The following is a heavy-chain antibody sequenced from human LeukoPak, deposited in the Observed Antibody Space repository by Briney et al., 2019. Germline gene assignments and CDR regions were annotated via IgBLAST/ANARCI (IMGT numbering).Heavy chain of an antibody. J-gene: IGHJ4*02. V-gene: IGHV1-46*03. CDR2: INSNGGGT. CDR1: GYTFTSYY. D-gene: IGHD2-2*01. CDR3: ARRGGCISTSCNLDY. Sequence: ASVKVSCKTSGYTFTSYYMHWMRQAPGQGFEWVGMINSNGGGTSSAQKFQGRVTLTRDTSTSTVYMDLSSLRSEDTAIYYCARRGGCISTSCNLDYWGQGTLVTVSS.